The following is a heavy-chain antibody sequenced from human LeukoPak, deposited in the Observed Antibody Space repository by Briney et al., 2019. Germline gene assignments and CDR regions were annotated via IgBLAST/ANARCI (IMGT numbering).Heavy chain of an antibody. V-gene: IGHV4-59*08. J-gene: IGHJ4*02. CDR3: ARLVYYDSSGYPD. Sequence: SETLSLTCSVSSGSISSYYWSWIRQPPGKGLEWIGYIYYSGSTNYNPSLKSRVTISVDTSKNQFSLKLSSVTAADTAVYYCARLVYYDSSGYPDWGQGTLVTVSS. CDR1: SGSISSYY. CDR2: IYYSGST. D-gene: IGHD3-22*01.